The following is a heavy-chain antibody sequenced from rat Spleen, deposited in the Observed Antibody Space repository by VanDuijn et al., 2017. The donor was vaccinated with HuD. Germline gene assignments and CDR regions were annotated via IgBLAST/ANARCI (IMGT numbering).Heavy chain of an antibody. D-gene: IGHD1-11*01. J-gene: IGHJ2*01. V-gene: IGHV5-31*01. CDR1: GFTFNNYW. CDR2: ITNTGGGT. Sequence: EVQLVESGGGLVQPGRSLKLSCVASGFTFNNYWMTWIRQAPGKGLEWVASITNTGGGTYYRDSVKGRFTISRDNAKRPLYLQMDSLRSEDTAPYYGATDTSGRGDYWGQGVMVTVSS. CDR3: ATDTSGRGDY.